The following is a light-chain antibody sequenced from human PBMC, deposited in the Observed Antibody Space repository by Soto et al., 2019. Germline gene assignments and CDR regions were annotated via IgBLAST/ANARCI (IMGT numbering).Light chain of an antibody. CDR3: SSYTASSTYV. CDR1: SSDVGGYNY. J-gene: IGLJ1*01. Sequence: QSVLTQPASVSGSPGQSITISCTGTSSDVGGYNYVSWYQHHPGKAPKLMIFDVSNRPSGFSNRFSGSKSGNTASLTISGLQAEDEADYYCSSYTASSTYVFGTGTRSPS. V-gene: IGLV2-14*03. CDR2: DVS.